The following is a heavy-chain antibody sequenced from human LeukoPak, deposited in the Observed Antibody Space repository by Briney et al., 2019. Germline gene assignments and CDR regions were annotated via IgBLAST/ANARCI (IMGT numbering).Heavy chain of an antibody. Sequence: SVKVSCKASGGTFSSYAISWVRQAPGQGLEWMGGIIPIFGTANYAQKFQGRVTITTDESTSTAYMELSSLRSEDTAVYYCATDRFPAHGLSGPIAAAGIFDYWGQGTLVTVSS. CDR1: GGTFSSYA. CDR3: ATDRFPAHGLSGPIAAAGIFDY. CDR2: IIPIFGTA. D-gene: IGHD6-13*01. V-gene: IGHV1-69*05. J-gene: IGHJ4*02.